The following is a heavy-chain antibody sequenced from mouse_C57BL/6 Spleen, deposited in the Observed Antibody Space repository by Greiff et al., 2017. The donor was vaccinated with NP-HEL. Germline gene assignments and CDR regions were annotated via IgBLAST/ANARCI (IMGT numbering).Heavy chain of an antibody. J-gene: IGHJ2*01. Sequence: EVQLQQSGPVLVKPGASVKMSCKASGYTFTDYYMNWVKQSHGKSLEWIGVINPYNGGTSYNQKFKGKATLTVDKSSSTAYMELNSLTSEDSAVYYCARFLPYYYGSSYIDYWGQGTTLTVSS. CDR3: ARFLPYYYGSSYIDY. V-gene: IGHV1-19*01. CDR2: INPYNGGT. D-gene: IGHD1-1*01. CDR1: GYTFTDYY.